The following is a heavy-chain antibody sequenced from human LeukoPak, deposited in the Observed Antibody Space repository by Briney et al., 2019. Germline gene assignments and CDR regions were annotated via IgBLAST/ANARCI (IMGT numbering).Heavy chain of an antibody. D-gene: IGHD5-18*01. CDR2: IYTSGST. V-gene: IGHV4-4*07. Sequence: SETLSLTCTVSGGSISSYYWSWIRQPAGKGLEWIGRIYTSGSTNYNPSLKSRVTMSVDTSKNQFSLKLSSVTAADTAVYYCARGTRATANLWFDPWGQGTLVTASS. CDR1: GGSISSYY. J-gene: IGHJ5*02. CDR3: ARGTRATANLWFDP.